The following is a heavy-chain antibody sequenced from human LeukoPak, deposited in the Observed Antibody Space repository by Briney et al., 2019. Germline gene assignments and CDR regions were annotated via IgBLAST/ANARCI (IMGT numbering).Heavy chain of an antibody. J-gene: IGHJ6*02. D-gene: IGHD5-18*01. CDR3: ARGTSGYSYGYFYYYAMDV. V-gene: IGHV1-69*13. Sequence: SVTVSCKASGGTFSSYAISWVRQAPGQGLERMGGIIPIFGTTNYAQKFQGRVTITADASTNTAYMELSILRSEDTAVYYCARGTSGYSYGYFYYYAMDVWGQGTTVTVSS. CDR1: GGTFSSYA. CDR2: IIPIFGTT.